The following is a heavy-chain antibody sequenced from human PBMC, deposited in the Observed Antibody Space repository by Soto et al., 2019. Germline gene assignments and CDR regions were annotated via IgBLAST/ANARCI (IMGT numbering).Heavy chain of an antibody. V-gene: IGHV3-30-3*01. J-gene: IGHJ4*02. CDR1: GFTFSSYA. CDR2: ISYDGSNK. Sequence: PGGSLRLSCAASGFTFSSYAMHWVRQAPGKGLEWVAVISYDGSNKYYADSVKGRFTISRDNSKNTLYLQMNSLRAEDTAVYYCAKGKTSGWYYFDFWGQGTLVTVSS. CDR3: AKGKTSGWYYFDF. D-gene: IGHD6-19*01.